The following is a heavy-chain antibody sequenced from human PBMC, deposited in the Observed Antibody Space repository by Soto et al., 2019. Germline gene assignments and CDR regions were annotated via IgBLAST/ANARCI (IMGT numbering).Heavy chain of an antibody. CDR3: AXXIXXAXAGTQAVGPMDY. Sequence: EVQLVESGGGLVQPGRSLRLSCAASGFTFNGYAFHWVRQAPGKGLEWVSGISWNSGRIGYADSVKGRFTISRDNAKNSLYLQMNSLRAEDTALYYCAXXIXXAXAGTQAVGPMDYWGQGTLVTXSS. V-gene: IGHV3-9*01. D-gene: IGHD6-13*01. CDR2: ISWNSGRI. J-gene: IGHJ4*02. CDR1: GFTFNGYA.